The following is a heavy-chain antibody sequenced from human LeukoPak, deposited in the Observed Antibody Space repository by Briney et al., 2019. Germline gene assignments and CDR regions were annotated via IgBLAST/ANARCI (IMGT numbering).Heavy chain of an antibody. CDR2: VIPIFGTA. D-gene: IGHD1-26*01. CDR3: AREVGSTLKYYFDY. Sequence: ASVKVSCKASGGTFSSYAISWVRQAPGQGLEWMGGVIPIFGTANYAQKFQGRVTITTDESTSTAYMELSSLRSEDTAVYYCAREVGSTLKYYFDYWGQGTLVTVSS. J-gene: IGHJ4*02. V-gene: IGHV1-69*05. CDR1: GGTFSSYA.